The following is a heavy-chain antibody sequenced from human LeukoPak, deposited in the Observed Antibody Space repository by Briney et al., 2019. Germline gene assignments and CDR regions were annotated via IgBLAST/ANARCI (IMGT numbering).Heavy chain of an antibody. Sequence: SETLSLTCAVYGGSFSGYYWSWIRQPPGKGLEWIGEINHSGSTNYNPSLKSRVTISVDTSKNQFSLKLSSVTAADTAVYYCASRSGSSTDHLQGPPFGPWGQGTLVTVSS. V-gene: IGHV4-34*01. CDR2: INHSGST. J-gene: IGHJ4*02. CDR3: ASRSGSSTDHLQGPPFGP. CDR1: GGSFSGYY. D-gene: IGHD6-6*01.